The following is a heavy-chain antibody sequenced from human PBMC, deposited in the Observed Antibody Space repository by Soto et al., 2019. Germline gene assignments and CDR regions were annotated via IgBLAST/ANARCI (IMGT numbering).Heavy chain of an antibody. CDR2: IYYSGST. J-gene: IGHJ4*02. D-gene: IGHD4-17*01. Sequence: QLQLQESGPGLVKPSETLSLTCTVSGGSISSSSYYWGWIRQPPGKGLEWIGSIYYSGSTYYNPSLKSRVTISVDTSKNQFSLKLSSVTAADTAVYYCARPSLGDYGGNSPEDYWGQGTLVTVSS. CDR3: ARPSLGDYGGNSPEDY. CDR1: GGSISSSSYY. V-gene: IGHV4-39*01.